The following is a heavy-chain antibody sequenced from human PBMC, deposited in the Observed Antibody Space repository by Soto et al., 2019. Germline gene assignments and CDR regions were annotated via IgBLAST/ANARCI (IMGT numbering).Heavy chain of an antibody. CDR3: ARGVRKYCSSTSCSPP. J-gene: IGHJ4*02. V-gene: IGHV4-34*01. CDR1: GGSFIGYY. CDR2: INHSGST. Sequence: SETLSLTCAVYGGSFIGYYWSWILQPPGKGLEWIGEINHSGSTNYNPSLKSRVTISVDTSKNQFSLKLSSVTAADTAVYYCARGVRKYCSSTSCSPPWGQGTLVTVSS. D-gene: IGHD2-2*01.